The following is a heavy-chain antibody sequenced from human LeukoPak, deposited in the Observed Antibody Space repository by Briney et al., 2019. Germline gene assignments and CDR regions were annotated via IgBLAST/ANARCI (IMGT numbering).Heavy chain of an antibody. V-gene: IGHV4-59*08. D-gene: IGHD3-16*01. CDR1: GDSIHSFY. Sequence: SETLSLTCTVSGDSIHSFYWSWVRQPPGKGLEWIGYIYYSGSTNYNPSLKSRITISVDTSENQFSLRLSSVTAADTAIYYCARRKTRGGPIDSWGQGTLVTVSS. CDR2: IYYSGST. CDR3: ARRKTRGGPIDS. J-gene: IGHJ5*01.